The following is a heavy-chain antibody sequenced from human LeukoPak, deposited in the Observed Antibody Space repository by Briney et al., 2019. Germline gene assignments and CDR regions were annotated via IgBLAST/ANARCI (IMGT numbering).Heavy chain of an antibody. CDR2: ISSSSSTI. CDR3: ARAGRGYSYGGAFDI. J-gene: IGHJ3*02. CDR1: GFTFSSYS. V-gene: IGHV3-48*01. Sequence: PGGSLRLSCAASGFTFSSYSMNWVRQAPGKGLEWVSYISSSSSTIYYADSVKGRFTISRDNAKNSLYLQMNSLRAEDTAVYYCARAGRGYSYGGAFDIWGQGTMVTVSS. D-gene: IGHD5-18*01.